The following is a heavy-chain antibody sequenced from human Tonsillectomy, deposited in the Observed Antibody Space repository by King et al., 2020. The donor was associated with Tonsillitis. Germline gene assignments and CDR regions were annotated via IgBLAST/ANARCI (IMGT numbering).Heavy chain of an antibody. J-gene: IGHJ6*02. CDR2: ISYDGSNK. V-gene: IGHV3-30*04. CDR1: GFTFSSYA. D-gene: IGHD2-2*01. CDR3: AGDYSSSTSCYVYYGMDV. Sequence: VQLVESGGGVVQPGRSLRLSCAASGFTFSSYAMHWVRQAPGKGLEWVAVISYDGSNKYYADSVKGRFTISRDNSKNTLYLQMNSLRAEDTAVYYCAGDYSSSTSCYVYYGMDVWGQGTTVTVSS.